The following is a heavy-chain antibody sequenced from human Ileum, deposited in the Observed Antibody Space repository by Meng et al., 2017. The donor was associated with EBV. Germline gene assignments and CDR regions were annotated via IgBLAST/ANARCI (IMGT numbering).Heavy chain of an antibody. CDR2: IYHSGST. Sequence: QVQLQDSGPVRVRPSGTLSLPFAVSGGSISSSNWWSWGLQPPGKGLEWIGEIYHSGSTNYNPSLKRRVTISVDKSKNQFSLNLSSVTAADTAVYYCARVGQWLPIDYWGQGTLVTVSS. V-gene: IGHV4-4*02. J-gene: IGHJ4*02. CDR1: GGSISSSNW. D-gene: IGHD6-19*01. CDR3: ARVGQWLPIDY.